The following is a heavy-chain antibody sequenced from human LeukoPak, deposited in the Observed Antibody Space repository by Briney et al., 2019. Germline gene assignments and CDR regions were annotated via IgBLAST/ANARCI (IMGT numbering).Heavy chain of an antibody. CDR2: INHSGST. CDR3: ASHLRNDYFWGSYRIGSWFAP. V-gene: IGHV4-34*01. Sequence: SETLSLTCAVYGGSFSDYYWSWIRQPPGKGLEWIGEINHSGSTNYNPSLKSRVTISVDTSKNQFSLKLSSVTAADTAVDYCASHLRNDYFWGSYRIGSWFAP. D-gene: IGHD3-16*02. J-gene: IGHJ5*02. CDR1: GGSFSDYY.